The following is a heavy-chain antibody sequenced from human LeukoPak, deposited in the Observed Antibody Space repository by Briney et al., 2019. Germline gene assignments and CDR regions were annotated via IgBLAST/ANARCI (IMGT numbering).Heavy chain of an antibody. CDR3: AKCRAKYDFWSGYLNSPFDY. D-gene: IGHD3-3*01. Sequence: PGASLRLSCAASGFTFSSYAMSWVRQAPGKGLEWVSAISGSGGSTYYADFVKGRFTISRDNSKNTLYLQMNSLRAEDTAVYYCAKCRAKYDFWSGYLNSPFDYWGQGTLVTVSS. CDR2: ISGSGGST. CDR1: GFTFSSYA. J-gene: IGHJ4*02. V-gene: IGHV3-23*01.